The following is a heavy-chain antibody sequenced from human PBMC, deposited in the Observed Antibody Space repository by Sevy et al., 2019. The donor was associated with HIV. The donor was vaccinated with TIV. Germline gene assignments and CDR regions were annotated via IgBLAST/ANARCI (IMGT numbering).Heavy chain of an antibody. Sequence: ASVKVSCKASGGTFSRHAISWVRQAPGQGLEWMGGIIPIFGRGNYAQQFLSRVTITADESTSTVYMELSSLRSDDTAVYYCAKGRDDIVAVPAVRLYYQNGMDVWGQGTTVTVSS. V-gene: IGHV1-69*13. CDR1: GGTFSRHA. CDR2: IIPIFGRG. J-gene: IGHJ6*02. CDR3: AKGRDDIVAVPAVRLYYQNGMDV. D-gene: IGHD2-2*01.